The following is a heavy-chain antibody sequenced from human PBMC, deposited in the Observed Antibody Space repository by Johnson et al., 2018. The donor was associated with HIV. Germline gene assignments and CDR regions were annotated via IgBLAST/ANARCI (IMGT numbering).Heavy chain of an antibody. Sequence: QMLLVESGGGVVRPGGSLRLSCGVSGFTFSSYAMHWVRQAPGKGLEWVAVISFDGSNKYYADSVKGRFTFSRDNSKNTLYLQMNSLRAEDTAVYYCARMTTTVSHHDAFDIRGQGTMVTVSS. V-gene: IGHV3-30-3*01. CDR2: ISFDGSNK. CDR1: GFTFSSYA. J-gene: IGHJ3*02. CDR3: ARMTTTVSHHDAFDI. D-gene: IGHD4-17*01.